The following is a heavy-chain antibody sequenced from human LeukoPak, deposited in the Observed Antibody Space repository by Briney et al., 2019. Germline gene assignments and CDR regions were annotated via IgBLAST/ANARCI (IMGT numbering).Heavy chain of an antibody. D-gene: IGHD3-10*01. Sequence: GGSLRLSCAASGFTFSSYGIHWVRQAPGKGLEWVALISYDGSNKYYADSVKGRFTISRDNSRNTLYLQMNSLRAEDTAVYYCANENYYGSGSYPDYWGQGTLVTVSS. CDR2: ISYDGSNK. V-gene: IGHV3-30*18. J-gene: IGHJ4*02. CDR3: ANENYYGSGSYPDY. CDR1: GFTFSSYG.